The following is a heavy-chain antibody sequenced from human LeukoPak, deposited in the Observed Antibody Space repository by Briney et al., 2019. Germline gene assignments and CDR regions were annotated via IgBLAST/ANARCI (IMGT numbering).Heavy chain of an antibody. CDR1: GFTFSSYS. V-gene: IGHV3-21*01. CDR2: ISSSSSYI. CDR3: ARDSRTYDFWSGYHNNEYNWFDP. Sequence: GGSLRLSCAASGFTFSSYSMNWVRQAPGKGLEWVSSISSSSSYIYYADSVKGRFTISRDNAKNSLYLQMNSLRAEDTAVYYCARDSRTYDFWSGYHNNEYNWFDPWGQGTLVTVSS. D-gene: IGHD3-3*01. J-gene: IGHJ5*02.